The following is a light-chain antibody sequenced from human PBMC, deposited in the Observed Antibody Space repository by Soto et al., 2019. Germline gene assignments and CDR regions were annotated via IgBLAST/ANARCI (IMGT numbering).Light chain of an antibody. Sequence: QSALTQPPSVSGSPGQSVTISCTGTSSDVGSYNRVSWYQQPPGTAPKLMIYDVSNRPSGVPDLFSGSKSGNTASLTISGLQAEDEADYYCSSYTSSNTYVFGTGTKVTVL. CDR1: SSDVGSYNR. J-gene: IGLJ1*01. V-gene: IGLV2-18*02. CDR3: SSYTSSNTYV. CDR2: DVS.